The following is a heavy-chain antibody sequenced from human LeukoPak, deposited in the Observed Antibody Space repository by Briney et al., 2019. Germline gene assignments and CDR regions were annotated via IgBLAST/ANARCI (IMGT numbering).Heavy chain of an antibody. D-gene: IGHD5-24*01. CDR1: GFTFSSYW. CDR3: VRDVWGDRDGFFDN. J-gene: IGHJ4*02. V-gene: IGHV3-74*01. Sequence: GGSLRLSCAASGFTFSSYWMHWVRQAPGKGLVWVSRINSDGSSTSYADSVKGRFTISRDNAKNTLYLQMNSLRAEDTAVYFCVRDVWGDRDGFFDNWGQGTLVTVSS. CDR2: INSDGSST.